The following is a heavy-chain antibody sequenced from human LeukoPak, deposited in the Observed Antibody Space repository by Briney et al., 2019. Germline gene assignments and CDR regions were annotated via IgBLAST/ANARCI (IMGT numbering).Heavy chain of an antibody. CDR3: ARDSRVSSGWYGLSDY. CDR1: GFTVSSNH. CDR2: IYSGGST. J-gene: IGHJ4*02. D-gene: IGHD6-19*01. Sequence: PGGSLRLSCAASGFTVSSNHMSWVRQAPGKGLEWVSVIYSGGSTYYADSVKGRFTISRDNSKNTLYLQMNSLRAEDTAVYYCARDSRVSSGWYGLSDYWGQGTLVTVSS. V-gene: IGHV3-66*01.